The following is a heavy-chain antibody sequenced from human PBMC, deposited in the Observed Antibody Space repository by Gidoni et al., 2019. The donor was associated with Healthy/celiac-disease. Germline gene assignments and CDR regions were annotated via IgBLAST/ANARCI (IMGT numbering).Heavy chain of an antibody. J-gene: IGHJ6*03. V-gene: IGHV4-59*01. CDR3: ARVREDCSGGSCYSVTSYYYYDYMDV. CDR2: IYYSGST. Sequence: QVQLQESRLGLVKPSVTLSLTCTVSGGSLRRYYWCWLRQPPGKGLEWIGYIYYSGSTNYNPSRKSRATIAVDTSKNQFSRKLSSVTAADTAVYYCARVREDCSGGSCYSVTSYYYYDYMDVWGKGTTVTVSS. D-gene: IGHD2-15*01. CDR1: GGSLRRYY.